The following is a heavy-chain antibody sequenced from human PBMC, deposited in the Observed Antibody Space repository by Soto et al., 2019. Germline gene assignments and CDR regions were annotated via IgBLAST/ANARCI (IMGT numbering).Heavy chain of an antibody. J-gene: IGHJ4*02. D-gene: IGHD6-6*01. CDR3: AKGRGRSSIGGLDY. CDR2: ISGSGGST. V-gene: IGHV3-23*01. CDR1: GFTFSSYA. Sequence: GGSLRLSCAASGFTFSSYAMSWVRQAPGKGLEWVSAISGSGGSTYYADSVKGRFTISRDNSKNTLYLQMNSLRAEDTAVYYCAKGRGRSSIGGLDYWGQGTLVTVSS.